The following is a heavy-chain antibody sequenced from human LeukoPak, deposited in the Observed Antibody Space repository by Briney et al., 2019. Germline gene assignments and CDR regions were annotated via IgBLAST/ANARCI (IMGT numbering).Heavy chain of an antibody. J-gene: IGHJ4*02. Sequence: SETLSLTCTVSGGSISSYYSSWIRQPAGKGLEWIGRIYTSGSTNYNPSLKSRVTMSLDTSKNQFSLKLSSVAAADTAVYYCARDMGYRYDYVFDYWGQGTLVTVSS. CDR1: GGSISSYY. CDR2: IYTSGST. D-gene: IGHD3-16*01. CDR3: ARDMGYRYDYVFDY. V-gene: IGHV4-4*07.